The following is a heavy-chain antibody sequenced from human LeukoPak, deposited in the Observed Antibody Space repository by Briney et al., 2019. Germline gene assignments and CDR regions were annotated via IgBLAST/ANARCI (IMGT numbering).Heavy chain of an antibody. D-gene: IGHD6-19*01. J-gene: IGHJ5*02. CDR2: ISGSGGST. CDR3: AKVPRSSANNWFDP. Sequence: GRSLRLSCAASAFTFSSYAMSWVRQPPGKGLEWVSTISGSGGSTYYVDSVKGRFTISRDNSKNTLYLQMNSLRAEDTAVYYCAKVPRSSANNWFDPWGQGTLVTVSS. CDR1: AFTFSSYA. V-gene: IGHV3-23*01.